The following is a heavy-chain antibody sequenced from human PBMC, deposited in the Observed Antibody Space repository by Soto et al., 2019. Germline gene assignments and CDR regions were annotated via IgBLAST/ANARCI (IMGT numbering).Heavy chain of an antibody. D-gene: IGHD2-15*01. CDR1: GFTFSSYA. J-gene: IGHJ4*02. V-gene: IGHV3-23*01. CDR2: ISGSGGRT. CDR3: AKDGCSGGSCYPRGPSDY. Sequence: EVQLLESGGGLVQPGGSLRLSCAASGFTFSSYAMSWVRQAPGKGLEWGSGISGSGGRTYYADSVKGRFTMSRDNSKNTLNWQMNSLRAEDTAVYYCAKDGCSGGSCYPRGPSDYWGQGILVTVSS.